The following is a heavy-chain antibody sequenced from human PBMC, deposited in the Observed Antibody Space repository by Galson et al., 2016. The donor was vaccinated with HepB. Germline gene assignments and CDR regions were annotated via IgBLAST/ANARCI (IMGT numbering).Heavy chain of an antibody. J-gene: IGHJ5*02. CDR3: ARSRVFGSGSSNWFDP. Sequence: SVKASCKAPGVNFNTYEFSWVRQAPGQGLEWMGGISPVFGTPRYAQKFQGRVTITADNSTTTAYMELNSLRSEDTAVYYCARSRVFGSGSSNWFDPWGQGTLVTVSS. D-gene: IGHD3-10*01. CDR1: GVNFNTYE. V-gene: IGHV1-69*06. CDR2: ISPVFGTP.